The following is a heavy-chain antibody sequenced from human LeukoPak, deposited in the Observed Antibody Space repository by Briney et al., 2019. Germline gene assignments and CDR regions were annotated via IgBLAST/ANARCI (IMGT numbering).Heavy chain of an antibody. CDR3: ARGGDSSGYYPGGLDY. CDR1: GYTVTGYY. J-gene: IGHJ4*02. D-gene: IGHD3-22*01. Sequence: ASVKVSCKASGYTVTGYYMHWVGQAPGQGGEWMGRINPNSGGTNYAQKFQGRVTMTSDTSISTAYMELSRLRSDDTAVYYCARGGDSSGYYPGGLDYWGQGTLVTVSS. V-gene: IGHV1-2*06. CDR2: INPNSGGT.